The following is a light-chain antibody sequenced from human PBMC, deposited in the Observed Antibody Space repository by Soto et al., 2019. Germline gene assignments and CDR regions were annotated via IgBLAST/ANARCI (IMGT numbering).Light chain of an antibody. CDR3: SSYTSSSTPLHVV. Sequence: QSALTQPASVSGSPGQSITISCTGTSSDVGGYNYVSWYQQHPGKAPKLMIYDVSNRPSGVSNRFSGSKAGNTASLTSSGLQADDEADYYCSSYTSSSTPLHVVFGGGTKLTVL. CDR1: SSDVGGYNY. CDR2: DVS. J-gene: IGLJ2*01. V-gene: IGLV2-14*01.